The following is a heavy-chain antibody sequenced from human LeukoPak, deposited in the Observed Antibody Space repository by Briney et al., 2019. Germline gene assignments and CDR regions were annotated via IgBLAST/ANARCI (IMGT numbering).Heavy chain of an antibody. CDR3: ARGTIVASSV. V-gene: IGHV3-30*01. Sequence: GGSLRLSCAASGFTLSSYAMHWVRQAPGQGVQWVAVVSYDGTNKYYADSLRGRFTISRDISKNTLYLQMNSLRTEDTAVYFCARGTIVASSVWGQGTLVTVSS. D-gene: IGHD3-16*02. CDR2: VSYDGTNK. J-gene: IGHJ4*02. CDR1: GFTLSSYA.